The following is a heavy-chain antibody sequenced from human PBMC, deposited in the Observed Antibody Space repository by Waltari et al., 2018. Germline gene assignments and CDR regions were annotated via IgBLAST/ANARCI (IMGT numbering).Heavy chain of an antibody. J-gene: IGHJ5*02. V-gene: IGHV4-4*02. D-gene: IGHD6-13*01. CDR1: GGSISSSNW. Sequence: QVQLQESGPGLVTPSGTLSLTCAVSGGSISSSNWWSWVRQPPGKGLEWIGEIYHSGGTNYNPSLKSRGPISVDKSKNQFSLRQSSVTAADTAVYYCARDPEAHSSSWRRGWFDPWGQGTLVTVSS. CDR2: IYHSGGT. CDR3: ARDPEAHSSSWRRGWFDP.